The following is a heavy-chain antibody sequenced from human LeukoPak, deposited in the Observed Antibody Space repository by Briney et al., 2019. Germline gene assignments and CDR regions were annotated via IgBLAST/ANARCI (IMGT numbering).Heavy chain of an antibody. J-gene: IGHJ4*02. Sequence: GSLRLSCAASGFTFTTYWMHWVRQAPGKGLVWVSRSNSDGSSTSYADSVKDRFTISRDNAKNTLYLQMNSLRAEDTAVYYCARDVVVVPLYWGRGTLVTVSS. CDR3: ARDVVVVPLY. D-gene: IGHD3-22*01. V-gene: IGHV3-74*01. CDR2: SNSDGSST. CDR1: GFTFTTYW.